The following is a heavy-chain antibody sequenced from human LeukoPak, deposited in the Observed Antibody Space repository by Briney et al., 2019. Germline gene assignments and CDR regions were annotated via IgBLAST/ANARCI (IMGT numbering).Heavy chain of an antibody. Sequence: GGSLRLSCAASGFTFSSYWIHWVRQAPGTGLAWVSRIDNDGSETIFADSVKGRFTISRHSSKNTLYLQMNSLRAEDTAVYYCARLRRGSGYGMDVWGQGTTVTVSS. V-gene: IGHV3-74*01. CDR1: GFTFSSYW. D-gene: IGHD3-10*01. CDR3: ARLRRGSGYGMDV. J-gene: IGHJ6*02. CDR2: IDNDGSET.